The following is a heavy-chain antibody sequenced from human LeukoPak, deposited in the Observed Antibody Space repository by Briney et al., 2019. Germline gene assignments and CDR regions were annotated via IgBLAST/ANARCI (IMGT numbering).Heavy chain of an antibody. J-gene: IGHJ4*02. CDR2: IRPDGSGK. CDR3: ARQNFEY. Sequence: GGSLRLSCAASGFTFSSYWMNWVRQAPGRGLEWVANIRPDGSGKYYVDSVKGRFTISRDNAKNSLYLQMNSLRAEDTAVYYCARQNFEYWAQGTLVTVSS. V-gene: IGHV3-7*04. CDR1: GFTFSSYW.